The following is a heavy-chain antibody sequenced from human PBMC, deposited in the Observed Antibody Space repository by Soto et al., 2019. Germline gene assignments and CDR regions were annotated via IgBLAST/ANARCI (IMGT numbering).Heavy chain of an antibody. D-gene: IGHD3-10*01. V-gene: IGHV3-23*01. CDR3: AKKVNSGSGSQYFDY. Sequence: EVQLLESGGGLVQPGGSLRLSCAASGFTFSSYSMSWVRQAPGKGLEWVSGFRGSGDDGTTYYADSVMGRFTISRNNSKHILFLQMNSLTAEDTAIYYCAKKVNSGSGSQYFDYWGQGTLVTVSS. J-gene: IGHJ4*02. CDR2: FRGSGDDGTT. CDR1: GFTFSSYS.